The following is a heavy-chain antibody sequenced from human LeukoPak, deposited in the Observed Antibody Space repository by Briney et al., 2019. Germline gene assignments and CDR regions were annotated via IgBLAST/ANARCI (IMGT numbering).Heavy chain of an antibody. CDR1: GFTFDDYA. CDR2: VTWDGSFN. J-gene: IGHJ4*02. D-gene: IGHD6-19*01. CDR3: AKAGNAVAGTGYYFDN. V-gene: IGHV3-43D*03. Sequence: GGSLRLSCAASGFTFDDYAMDWVRQAPGKGLEWISLVTWDGSFNYYVDSVKGRFTISRDNSKTSLDLQMNSLRAEDTAFYYCAKAGNAVAGTGYYFDNWGQGTLVTVSS.